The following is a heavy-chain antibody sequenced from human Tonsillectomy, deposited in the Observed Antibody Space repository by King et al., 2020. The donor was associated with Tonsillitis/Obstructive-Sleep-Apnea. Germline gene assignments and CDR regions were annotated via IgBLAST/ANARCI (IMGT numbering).Heavy chain of an antibody. D-gene: IGHD5-24*01. CDR1: GFTFSSYG. V-gene: IGHV3-30*18. CDR3: AKLGGRDGYNWDAFDI. J-gene: IGHJ3*02. Sequence: QVQLVESGGGVVQPGRSLRLSCAASGFTFSSYGMHWVRQAPGKGLEWVAVISFDGSNKYYADSVKGRFTISRDNSKNTLFLQMNSLRAEDTAVYYCAKLGGRDGYNWDAFDIWGQGTMVTVSS. CDR2: ISFDGSNK.